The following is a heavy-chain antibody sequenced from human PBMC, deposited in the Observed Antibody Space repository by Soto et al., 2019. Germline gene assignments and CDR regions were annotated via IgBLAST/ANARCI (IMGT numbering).Heavy chain of an antibody. D-gene: IGHD3-10*01. V-gene: IGHV1-69*13. J-gene: IGHJ4*02. Sequence: ASVKVSCKASGGTFRNHVFNWVRQAPGQGLEWMGGIIPIIGTPNYAQKFQGRVTITADASTNTVYLEVSSLRSQDTAVYYCARDLEFRDGNISHLDYWGQGTLVTVSS. CDR2: IIPIIGTP. CDR1: GGTFRNHV. CDR3: ARDLEFRDGNISHLDY.